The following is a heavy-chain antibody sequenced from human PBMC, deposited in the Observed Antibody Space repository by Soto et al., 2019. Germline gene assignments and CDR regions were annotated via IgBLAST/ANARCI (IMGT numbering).Heavy chain of an antibody. CDR1: GGTFSSYP. CDR3: ARDPYDDSSGYPLNQH. J-gene: IGHJ1*01. CDR2: IIPIFGTA. Sequence: PVKVSCKASGGTFSSYPISWVRQAPGQGLEWMGGIIPIFGTANYAQKFQGRVTITADESTSTAYMELSSLRSEDTAVYYCARDPYDDSSGYPLNQHWGQGTLVTVSS. V-gene: IGHV1-69*13. D-gene: IGHD3-22*01.